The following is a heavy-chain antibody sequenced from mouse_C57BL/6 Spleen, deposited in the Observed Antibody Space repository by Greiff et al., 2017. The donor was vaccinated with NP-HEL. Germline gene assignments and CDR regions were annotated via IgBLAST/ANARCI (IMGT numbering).Heavy chain of an antibody. V-gene: IGHV1-12*01. D-gene: IGHD1-1*01. CDR1: GYTFTSYN. J-gene: IGHJ1*03. Sequence: QVQLQQSGAELVRPGASVKMSCKASGYTFTSYNMHWVKQTPRQGLEWIGAIYPGNGDTSYNQKFKGKATLTVDKSSSTAYMQLSSLTSEDSAVYFCITTVVADWYFDVWGTGTTVTVSS. CDR3: ITTVVADWYFDV. CDR2: IYPGNGDT.